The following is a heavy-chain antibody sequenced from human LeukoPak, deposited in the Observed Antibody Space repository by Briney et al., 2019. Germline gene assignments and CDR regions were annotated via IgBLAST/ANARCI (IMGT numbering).Heavy chain of an antibody. Sequence: GGSLRLSCAASGFTFSSYWMHWVRQAPGKGLVWVSRINSDGSSTSYADSVKGRFIISRDNAKNTLYLQMNSLRAEDTAVYYCARQGVVPAAPDAFDIWGQGTMVTVSS. J-gene: IGHJ3*02. CDR1: GFTFSSYW. V-gene: IGHV3-74*01. CDR2: INSDGSST. CDR3: ARQGVVPAAPDAFDI. D-gene: IGHD2-2*01.